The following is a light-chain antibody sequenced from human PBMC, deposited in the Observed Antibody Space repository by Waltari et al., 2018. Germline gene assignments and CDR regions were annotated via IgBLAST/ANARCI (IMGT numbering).Light chain of an antibody. CDR3: CSYAGSSPHVI. Sequence: QSALTQPASVSGSPGQSITISCTGSSSDVGSYKFVSWYQPHPGKAPQLVIYGGSQRPSGVSNLFSGSKSGNTASLTISGLRAEDEADYYCCSYAGSSPHVIFGGGTKLTVL. CDR1: SSDVGSYKF. J-gene: IGLJ2*01. CDR2: GGS. V-gene: IGLV2-23*01.